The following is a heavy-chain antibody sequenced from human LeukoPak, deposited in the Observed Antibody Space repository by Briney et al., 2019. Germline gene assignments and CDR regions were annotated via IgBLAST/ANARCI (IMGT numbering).Heavy chain of an antibody. Sequence: GSLRLSCAASGFTFSSYWMSWIRQPPGKGLEWIGEINHSGSTNYNPSLKSRVTISVDTSKNQFSLKLSSVTAADTAVYYCARSRAIFRGSAVFDPWGQGTLVTVSS. D-gene: IGHD3-3*01. CDR2: INHSGST. CDR3: ARSRAIFRGSAVFDP. J-gene: IGHJ5*02. CDR1: GFTFSSYW. V-gene: IGHV4-34*01.